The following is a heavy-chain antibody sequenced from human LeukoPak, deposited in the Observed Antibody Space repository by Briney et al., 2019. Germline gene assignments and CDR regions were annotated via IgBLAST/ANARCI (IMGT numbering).Heavy chain of an antibody. CDR1: GFTFSSYW. Sequence: GGSLRLSCAASGFTFSSYWMHWVRQAPGKGLVWVSRINSDGSSTYYADSVQGRFTISRDNAKNTLYLQINSLRAEDTAVYYCAKESNSVNDYWGQGTLVTVSS. V-gene: IGHV3-74*01. CDR2: INSDGSST. J-gene: IGHJ4*02. CDR3: AKESNSVNDY. D-gene: IGHD5/OR15-5a*01.